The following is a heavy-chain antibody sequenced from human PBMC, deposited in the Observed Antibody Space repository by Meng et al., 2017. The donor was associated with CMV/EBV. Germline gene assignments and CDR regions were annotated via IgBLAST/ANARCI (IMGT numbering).Heavy chain of an antibody. Sequence: GESLKISCAASGFTFSSYSMNWVRQAPGKGLEWVSSISSSSSYIYYADSVKGRFTISRDNAKNSLYLQMNSLRAEDTAVYYCARHGGDYEDYWGQGTLVTVSS. V-gene: IGHV3-21*01. D-gene: IGHD4-17*01. CDR1: GFTFSSYS. J-gene: IGHJ4*02. CDR3: ARHGGDYEDY. CDR2: ISSSSSYI.